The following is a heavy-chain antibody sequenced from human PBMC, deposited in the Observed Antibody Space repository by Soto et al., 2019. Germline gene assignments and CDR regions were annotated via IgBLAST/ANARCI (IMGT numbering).Heavy chain of an antibody. CDR1: GFSLSTSGVG. V-gene: IGHV2-5*02. D-gene: IGHD3-16*01. CDR3: AHSLYDYVWGTNWFDP. J-gene: IGHJ5*02. CDR2: IYWDDDK. Sequence: QITLKESGPTLVKPTQTLTLTCTFSGFSLSTSGVGVGWIRQPPGKALEWLALIYWDDDKRYSPSLKSRLTITNDTSKTQVVLTMTNMDPVDTATYYCAHSLYDYVWGTNWFDPWGQGTLVNVSS.